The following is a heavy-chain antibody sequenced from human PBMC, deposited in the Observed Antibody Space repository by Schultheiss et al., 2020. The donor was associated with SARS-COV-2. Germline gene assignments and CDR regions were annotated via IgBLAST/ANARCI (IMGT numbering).Heavy chain of an antibody. J-gene: IGHJ4*02. CDR2: ISGYNGNT. Sequence: ASVKVSCKASGYTFTGYYMHWVRQAPGQGLEWMGWISGYNGNTNYAQKFQDRVTMTTDTSTSTAYMELRSLRSDDTAVYYCARGGEYEDYWGQGTLVTVSS. CDR1: GYTFTGYY. D-gene: IGHD3-10*01. CDR3: ARGGEYEDY. V-gene: IGHV1-18*04.